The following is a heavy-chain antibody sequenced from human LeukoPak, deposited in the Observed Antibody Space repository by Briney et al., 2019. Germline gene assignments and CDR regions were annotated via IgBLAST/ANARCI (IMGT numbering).Heavy chain of an antibody. V-gene: IGHV4-59*01. CDR2: IYYSGST. CDR1: GGSISSYY. CDR3: AKDSDYSGSWQSF. D-gene: IGHD6-13*01. J-gene: IGHJ4*02. Sequence: SETLSLTCTVSGGSISSYYWSWIRQPPGKGLEWIGYIYYSGSTNHNPSLKSRVTISVDTPKNQFSLKLSSVTAADTALYYCAKDSDYSGSWQSFWGQGTLVTVSS.